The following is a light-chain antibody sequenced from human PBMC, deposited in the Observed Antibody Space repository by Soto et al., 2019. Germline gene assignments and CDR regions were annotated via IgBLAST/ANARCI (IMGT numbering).Light chain of an antibody. J-gene: IGLJ1*01. CDR3: SAFTGTTYG. CDR1: SSDVGGNKY. Sequence: QSVLTQPASVSGSPGQSITISCTGTSSDVGGNKYVSWYQHYPGKAPKLMICDVSNRPSGVSNRFSGSKSGNTASLTISWLQAEDEADYYCSAFTGTTYGFGTGTKVTVL. CDR2: DVS. V-gene: IGLV2-14*03.